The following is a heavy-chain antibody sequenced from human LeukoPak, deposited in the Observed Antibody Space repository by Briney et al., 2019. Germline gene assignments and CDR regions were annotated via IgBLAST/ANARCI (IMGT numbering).Heavy chain of an antibody. Sequence: PGGSLRLSCEASGFSVSTKYMTWVRQAPGKRLEWVSILYSGDTTYYADSVKGRFTVTRDSSKNTLYLHINSLRAEDTAVYYCARVGDHYHWYLDLWGRGALVTASS. D-gene: IGHD3-10*01. CDR1: GFSVSTKY. V-gene: IGHV3-53*01. CDR3: ARVGDHYHWYLDL. J-gene: IGHJ2*01. CDR2: LYSGDTT.